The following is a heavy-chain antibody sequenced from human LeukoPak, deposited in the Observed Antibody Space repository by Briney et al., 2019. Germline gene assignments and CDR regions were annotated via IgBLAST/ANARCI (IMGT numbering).Heavy chain of an antibody. CDR2: INWNGGNT. J-gene: IGHJ6*03. D-gene: IGHD5-12*01. CDR1: VYTFDDYG. CDR3: ARAYSGYENYYYYYYMDV. V-gene: IGHV3-20*04. Sequence: GGALRLCCAVSVYTFDDYGMSSVRQAPGKGLEWVSGINWNGGNTGYADSVKGRFTISRDNATNSLYLQMNSLRAEDTALYYCARAYSGYENYYYYYYMDVRGKGTTVTVSS.